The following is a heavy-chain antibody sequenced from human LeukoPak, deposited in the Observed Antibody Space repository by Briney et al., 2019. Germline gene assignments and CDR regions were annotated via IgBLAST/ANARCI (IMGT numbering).Heavy chain of an antibody. CDR3: ARHYCSSTSCYVDGWFDP. CDR1: GGTFSSYA. CDR2: IIPIFGTA. Sequence: SVKVSCKASGGTFSSYAISWVRQAPGQGLEWMGGIIPIFGTANYAQKFQGRVTITADGSTSTAYMELSSLRSEDTAVYYCARHYCSSTSCYVDGWFDPWGQGTLVTVSS. J-gene: IGHJ5*02. V-gene: IGHV1-69*13. D-gene: IGHD2-2*01.